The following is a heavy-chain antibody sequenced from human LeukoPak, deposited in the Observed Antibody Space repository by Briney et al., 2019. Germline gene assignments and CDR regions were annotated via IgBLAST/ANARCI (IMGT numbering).Heavy chain of an antibody. CDR2: INHSGST. V-gene: IGHV4-34*01. D-gene: IGHD1-1*01. Sequence: SETLSLTCAVYGGSFSGYYWSWIRRPPGKGLEWIGEINHSGSTNYNPSLKSRVTISVDTSKNQFSLKLSSVTAADTAVYYCARTETWNGAFDIWGQGTMVTVSS. CDR3: ARTETWNGAFDI. CDR1: GGSFSGYY. J-gene: IGHJ3*02.